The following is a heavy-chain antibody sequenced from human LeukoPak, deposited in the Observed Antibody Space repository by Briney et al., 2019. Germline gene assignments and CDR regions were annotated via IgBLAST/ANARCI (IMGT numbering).Heavy chain of an antibody. CDR1: GFIFSSYS. CDR2: ISSTSSTI. V-gene: IGHV3-48*02. D-gene: IGHD3-10*01. J-gene: IGHJ4*02. Sequence: GGSLRLSCAASGFIFSSYSMNWVRQAPGKGLEWVSYISSTSSTIYYADSVKGRFTISRDNAKNSLYLQMNSLRDEDTAVYYCARETDYYGSGSYYRNLFDYWGQGTLVTVSS. CDR3: ARETDYYGSGSYYRNLFDY.